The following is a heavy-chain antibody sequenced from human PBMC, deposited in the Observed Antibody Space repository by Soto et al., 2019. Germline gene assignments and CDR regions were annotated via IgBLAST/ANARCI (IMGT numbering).Heavy chain of an antibody. V-gene: IGHV3-23*01. Sequence: EVELLESGGGLLQPGGSLRLSCAASGFMFSNYAMFWVRQAPGKGLDWVSTIYAGGGTTHYAEAVKGRFTISRDKSNNWLYLQHNYLRAEDTAVYFCAKDLIRGYCCVDFDYWGQGTLVTVSS. CDR2: IYAGGGTT. D-gene: IGHD2-15*01. J-gene: IGHJ4*02. CDR1: GFMFSNYA. CDR3: AKDLIRGYCCVDFDY.